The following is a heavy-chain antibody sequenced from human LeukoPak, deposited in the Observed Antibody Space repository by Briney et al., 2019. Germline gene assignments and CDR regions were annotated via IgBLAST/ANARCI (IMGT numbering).Heavy chain of an antibody. V-gene: IGHV4-59*01. CDR3: ARRQVGGYLFDY. D-gene: IGHD3-10*01. CDR2: IYYSGST. CDR1: GGSISSYY. Sequence: SETLSLTXTVSGGSISSYYWSWIRQPPGKGLEWIGYIYYSGSTNYNPSLKSRVTISVDTSKNQFSLKLSSVTAADTAVYYCARRQVGGYLFDYWGQGTLVTVSS. J-gene: IGHJ4*02.